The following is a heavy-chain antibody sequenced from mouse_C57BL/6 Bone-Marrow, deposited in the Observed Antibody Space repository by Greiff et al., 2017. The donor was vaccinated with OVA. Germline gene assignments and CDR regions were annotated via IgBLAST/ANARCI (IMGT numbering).Heavy chain of an antibody. V-gene: IGHV5-12*01. J-gene: IGHJ4*01. CDR2: ISNGGGST. CDR3: ARHPESAMDY. Sequence: EVMLVESGGGLVQPGGSLKLSCAASGFTFSDYYMYWVRQTPEKRLEWVAYISNGGGSTYYPDTVKGRFTISRDNAKNTLYLQMSRLKSEDTAMYYCARHPESAMDYWGQGTSVTVSS. CDR1: GFTFSDYY.